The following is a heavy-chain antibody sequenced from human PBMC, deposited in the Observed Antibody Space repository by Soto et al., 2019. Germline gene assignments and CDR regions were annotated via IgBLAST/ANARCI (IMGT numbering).Heavy chain of an antibody. CDR1: GASINRDNW. J-gene: IGHJ4*02. CDR2: IYHTGTT. V-gene: IGHV4-4*02. CDR3: AGSGHF. D-gene: IGHD3-10*01. Sequence: QVQLQESGPGLVNPSGTLSLTCAVSGASINRDNWWTWVRQPPGKGLEWIGDIYHTGTTNYDSSLKSRATISIDESKNHFILNLNSVTAADTAVYYCAGSGHFWGQGTLVAVSS.